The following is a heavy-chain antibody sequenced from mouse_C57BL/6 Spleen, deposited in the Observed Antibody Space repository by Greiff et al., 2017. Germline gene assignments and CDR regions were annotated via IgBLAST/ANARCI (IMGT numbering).Heavy chain of an antibody. CDR3: ARSGVWYPFAY. Sequence: EVQLQESGPELVKPGASVKISCKASGYSFTDYNMNWVKQSTGKSLEWIGEINPYDCTTSYNQKFKGKATLTVDKSSSTAYMQLNSLTSEDSAVYYCARSGVWYPFAYWGQGTLVTVSA. CDR1: GYSFTDYN. J-gene: IGHJ3*01. D-gene: IGHD1-1*02. V-gene: IGHV1-39*01. CDR2: INPYDCTT.